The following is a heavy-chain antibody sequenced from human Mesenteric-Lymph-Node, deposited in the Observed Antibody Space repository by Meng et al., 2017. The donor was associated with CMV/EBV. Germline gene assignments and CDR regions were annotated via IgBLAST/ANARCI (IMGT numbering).Heavy chain of an antibody. CDR2: LRGDGGVQ. V-gene: IGHV3-7*01. CDR3: ARQSYALFDP. CDR1: GFTFSSYW. Sequence: GGSLRLSCAASGFTFSSYWMSWVRQAPGKGLEWVANLRGDGGVQFFVDSLKGRFSIFRDNAKKSLYLQMTSLRVEDTGIYYCARQSYALFDPWGQGILVTVSS. J-gene: IGHJ5*02.